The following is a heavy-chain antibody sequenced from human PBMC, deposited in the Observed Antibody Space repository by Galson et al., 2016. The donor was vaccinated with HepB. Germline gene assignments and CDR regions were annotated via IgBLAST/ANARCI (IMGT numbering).Heavy chain of an antibody. CDR1: GFSFSRYG. V-gene: IGHV3-33*06. CDR2: IWHDGSNK. Sequence: SLRLSCAASGFSFSRYGMHWARQAPGRGLEWVAVIWHDGSNKYYGDSVEGRFTISRDNSQNTVVLQMNSLRAEDTAVYYCAKDGIMVAANPYHFHYWGQGTPVTVSP. J-gene: IGHJ4*02. CDR3: AKDGIMVAANPYHFHY. D-gene: IGHD2-15*01.